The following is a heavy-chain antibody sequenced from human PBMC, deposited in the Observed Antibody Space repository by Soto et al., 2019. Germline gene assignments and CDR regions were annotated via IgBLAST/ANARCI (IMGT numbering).Heavy chain of an antibody. CDR1: GYTFTSYA. CDR3: ARDQGYDFWSGYYYPRYFDY. CDR2: INAGNGNT. D-gene: IGHD3-3*01. J-gene: IGHJ4*02. Sequence: ASVKVSCKASGYTFTSYAMHWVRQAPGQRLEWTGWINAGNGNTKYSQKFQGRVTITRDTSASTAYMELSSLRSEDTAVYYCARDQGYDFWSGYYYPRYFDYWGQGTLVTVSS. V-gene: IGHV1-3*01.